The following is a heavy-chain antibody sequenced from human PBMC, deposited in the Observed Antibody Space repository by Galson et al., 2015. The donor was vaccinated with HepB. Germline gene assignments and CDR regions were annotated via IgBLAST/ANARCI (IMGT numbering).Heavy chain of an antibody. Sequence: SLRLSCAGSGFIFGNYAINWFRQAPGKGLEWIGFIGSKAYGGTIEYVASVKGRFLISRDDSKNIAYLQLNSLKTEDTAMYYCTRDRLYHAFDIWGQGTMVTVSS. J-gene: IGHJ3*02. D-gene: IGHD2-15*01. CDR1: GFIFGNYA. V-gene: IGHV3-49*03. CDR2: IGSKAYGGTI. CDR3: TRDRLYHAFDI.